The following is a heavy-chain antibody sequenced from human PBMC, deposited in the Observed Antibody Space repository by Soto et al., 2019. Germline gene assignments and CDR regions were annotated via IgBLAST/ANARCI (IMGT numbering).Heavy chain of an antibody. CDR3: AKDGRRAYYYDSSGYYYDY. CDR2: ISGSGGST. CDR1: GFTFSSYA. J-gene: IGHJ4*02. D-gene: IGHD3-22*01. Sequence: GGSLRLSCAASGFTFSSYAMSWVRQAPGKGLEWVSAISGSGGSTYYADSVKGRFTISRDNSKNTLYLQMNSLRAEDTAVYYCAKDGRRAYYYDSSGYYYDYWGQGTLVTVS. V-gene: IGHV3-23*01.